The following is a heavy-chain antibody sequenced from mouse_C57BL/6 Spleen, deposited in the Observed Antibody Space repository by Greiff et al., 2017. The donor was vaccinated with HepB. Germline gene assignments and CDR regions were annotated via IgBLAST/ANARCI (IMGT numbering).Heavy chain of an antibody. V-gene: IGHV1-80*01. CDR3: ARSGSRGYFDV. CDR2: IYPGDGDT. D-gene: IGHD3-2*02. Sequence: VQVVESGAELVKPGASVKISCKASGYAFSSYWMNWVKQRPGKGLEWIGQIYPGDGDTNYNGKFKGKATLTADKSSSTAYMQLSSLTSEDSAVYFCARSGSRGYFDVWGTGTTVTVSS. CDR1: GYAFSSYW. J-gene: IGHJ1*03.